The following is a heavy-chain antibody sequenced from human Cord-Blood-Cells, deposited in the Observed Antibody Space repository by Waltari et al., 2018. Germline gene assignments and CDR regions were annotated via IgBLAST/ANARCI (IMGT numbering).Heavy chain of an antibody. CDR2: IKQNGSEK. CDR3: ASSAPYYDFWSGQSAFDI. J-gene: IGHJ3*02. CDR1: GFTFSSYW. D-gene: IGHD3-3*01. Sequence: EVQLVESGGGLVQPGGSLRLSCAASGFTFSSYWMSWVRQAPGKGLEWVANIKQNGSEKYYVDFVKGRFTISRDNAKNSLYLQMNSLRAEDTAVYYCASSAPYYDFWSGQSAFDIWGQGTMVTVSS. V-gene: IGHV3-7*01.